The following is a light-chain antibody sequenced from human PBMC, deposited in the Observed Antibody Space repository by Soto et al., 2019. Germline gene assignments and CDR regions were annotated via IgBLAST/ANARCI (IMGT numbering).Light chain of an antibody. CDR2: ASS. V-gene: IGKV3-20*01. J-gene: IGKJ2*01. Sequence: EIVLTQSPGTLSLSPGERATLSCRASEFLSSSYLVWYQQKPGQAPRLLIYASSRRATCIPYRFSGSGSATEYTLTINTLEPEDFAVYYCQQQGTFGQGTKLEIK. CDR1: EFLSSSY. CDR3: QQQGT.